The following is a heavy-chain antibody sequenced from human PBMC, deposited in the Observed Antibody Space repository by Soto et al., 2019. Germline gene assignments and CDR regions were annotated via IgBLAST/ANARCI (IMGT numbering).Heavy chain of an antibody. V-gene: IGHV1-18*01. CDR2: ISAYNGNT. J-gene: IGHJ4*02. Sequence: ASVKVSCKASGYTFTSYGISWVRQAPGQGLEWMGWISAYNGNTNYAQKLQGRVTMTTGTSTSTAYMELRSLRSDDTAVYYCARVLGYYYILAGSPLFDYWGQGTLVTVSS. CDR3: ARVLGYYYILAGSPLFDY. CDR1: GYTFTSYG. D-gene: IGHD3-9*01.